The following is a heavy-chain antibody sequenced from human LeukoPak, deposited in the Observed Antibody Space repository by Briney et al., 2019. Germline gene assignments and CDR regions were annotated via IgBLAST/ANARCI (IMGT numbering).Heavy chain of an antibody. CDR1: GFTVSSNY. V-gene: IGHV3-53*01. D-gene: IGHD3-9*01. CDR3: ARAAKVLHYFDWPKEGSLFEH. J-gene: IGHJ4*02. CDR2: IYSEGDT. Sequence: PGGSLRLSCAASGFTVSSNYMGWVRHAPGKGRGWGSVIYSEGDTYYADSVKGRFTISRDMSKNTLYLEINSLRAEDTAVYYCARAAKVLHYFDWPKEGSLFEHWGQGTLVTVSS.